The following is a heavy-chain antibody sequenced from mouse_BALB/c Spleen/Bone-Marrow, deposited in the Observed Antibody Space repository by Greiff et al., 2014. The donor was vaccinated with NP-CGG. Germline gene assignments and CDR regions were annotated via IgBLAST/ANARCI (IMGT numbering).Heavy chain of an antibody. V-gene: IGHV3-2*02. D-gene: IGHD3-2*02. J-gene: IGHJ4*01. CDR3: ASQDVYYYAMDY. Sequence: EVQLQQSGPGLVKPSQSLSLTCTVTGYSITSDYAWNWIRQFPGNKLEWMGYISYSGSTSYNPSLKSRISITRDTSKNQFFLQLNSLTTEDTATYYCASQDVYYYAMDYWGQGTSVTVSS. CDR2: ISYSGST. CDR1: GYSITSDYA.